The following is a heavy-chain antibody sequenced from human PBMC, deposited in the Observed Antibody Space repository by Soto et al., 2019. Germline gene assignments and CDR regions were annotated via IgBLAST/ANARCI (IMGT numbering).Heavy chain of an antibody. CDR3: ARWRGRTIFAALDV. D-gene: IGHD3-3*01. J-gene: IGHJ6*02. CDR2: IIPIFGTA. Sequence: ASVKVSCKASGGTFSSYAISWVRQAPGQGLEWMGGIIPIFGTANYAQKFQGRVTITADESTSTAYMELSSLRSEDTAVYYCARWRGRTIFAALDVWGQGTTVTVSS. CDR1: GGTFSSYA. V-gene: IGHV1-69*13.